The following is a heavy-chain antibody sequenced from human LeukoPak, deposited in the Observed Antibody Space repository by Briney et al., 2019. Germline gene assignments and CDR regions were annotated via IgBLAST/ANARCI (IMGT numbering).Heavy chain of an antibody. CDR1: GGSISSGGYY. Sequence: SETLSLTCTVSGGSISSGGYYWSWIRQHPGKGLEWIGYIYYSGSTYYNPSLKSRVTISVDTSKNQFSLKLSSVTAADTAVYYCARTHPGTVHDYGDYINDAFDIWGQGTMVTVSS. J-gene: IGHJ3*02. CDR2: IYYSGST. V-gene: IGHV4-31*03. D-gene: IGHD4-17*01. CDR3: ARTHPGTVHDYGDYINDAFDI.